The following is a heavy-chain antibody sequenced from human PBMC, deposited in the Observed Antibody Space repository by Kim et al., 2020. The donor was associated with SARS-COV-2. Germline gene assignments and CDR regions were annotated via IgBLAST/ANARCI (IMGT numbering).Heavy chain of an antibody. J-gene: IGHJ3*02. CDR2: IYTSGST. D-gene: IGHD3-3*01. CDR3: ARDGITIFGVRSNAFDI. CDR1: GGSISSYY. Sequence: SETLSLTCTVSGGSISSYYWSWIRQPAGKGLEWIGRIYTSGSTNYNPSLKSRVTMSVDTSKNQFSLKLSSVTAADTAVYYCARDGITIFGVRSNAFDIWGQGTMVTVSS. V-gene: IGHV4-4*07.